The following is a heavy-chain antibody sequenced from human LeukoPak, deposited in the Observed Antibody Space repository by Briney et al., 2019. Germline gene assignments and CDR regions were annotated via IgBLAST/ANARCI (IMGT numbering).Heavy chain of an antibody. J-gene: IGHJ4*02. CDR2: ISADNGDT. Sequence: ASVKVSCKASGYTFSIYAITWVRQAPGQGLDWMGFISADNGDTNYAQKFQGRVTMTTDTYTNTAYMELRSLRPDDTAVYYCARCGATVTMFFDYWGQGTLVTVSS. D-gene: IGHD4-17*01. V-gene: IGHV1-18*01. CDR1: GYTFSIYA. CDR3: ARCGATVTMFFDY.